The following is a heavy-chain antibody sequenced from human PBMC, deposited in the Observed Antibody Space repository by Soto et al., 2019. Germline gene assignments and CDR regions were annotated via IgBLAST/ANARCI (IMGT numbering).Heavy chain of an antibody. CDR2: INAGNGNT. CDR3: ARSNKLLWFGELLYFDY. J-gene: IGHJ4*02. Sequence: ASVKVFCKASGYTFTSYAMHWVRQAPGQRLEWMGWINAGNGNTKYSQKFQGRVTITRDTSASTAYMELSSLRSEDTAVYYCARSNKLLWFGELLYFDYWGQGTLVTVSS. V-gene: IGHV1-3*01. CDR1: GYTFTSYA. D-gene: IGHD3-10*01.